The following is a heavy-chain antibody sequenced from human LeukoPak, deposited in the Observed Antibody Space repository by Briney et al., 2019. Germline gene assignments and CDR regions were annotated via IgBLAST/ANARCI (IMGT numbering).Heavy chain of an antibody. V-gene: IGHV4-4*02. J-gene: IGHJ4*02. CDR2: VYHNGST. Sequence: NPSETLSLTCTVSGGSISSSNWWSWVRQPPGKGLEWIGEVYHNGSTTYNSSLKSRLTMSIDKSKNHFSLNLRSVTAADTAVYYCARRYYGSGTNYFDYWGQGTLVTVSS. D-gene: IGHD3-10*01. CDR3: ARRYYGSGTNYFDY. CDR1: GGSISSSNW.